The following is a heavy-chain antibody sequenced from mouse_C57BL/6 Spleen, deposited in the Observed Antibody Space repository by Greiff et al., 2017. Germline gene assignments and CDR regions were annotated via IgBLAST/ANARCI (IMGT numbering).Heavy chain of an antibody. V-gene: IGHV2-9-1*01. CDR1: GFSLTSYA. Sequence: VQRVESGPGLVAPSQSLSITCTVSGFSLTSYAISWVRQPPGKGLEWLGVIWTGGGTNYNSALKSRLSISKDNSKSQVFLKMNSLQTDDTARYYCARERGDYYGYYFDYWGQGTTLTVSS. D-gene: IGHD1-1*01. CDR3: ARERGDYYGYYFDY. CDR2: IWTGGGT. J-gene: IGHJ2*01.